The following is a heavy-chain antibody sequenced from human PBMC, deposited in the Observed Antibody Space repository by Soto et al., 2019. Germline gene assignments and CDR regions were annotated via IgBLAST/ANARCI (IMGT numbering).Heavy chain of an antibody. Sequence: ASVKVSCKASGYTFTSYGISWVRQAPGQGLEWMGWISAYNGNTNYAQKLQGRVTMTTDTSTSTAYMELRSLRSDDTAVYYCARVRHSDPEATIFDYWGQGTQVTVSS. D-gene: IGHD5-12*01. J-gene: IGHJ4*02. V-gene: IGHV1-18*04. CDR2: ISAYNGNT. CDR1: GYTFTSYG. CDR3: ARVRHSDPEATIFDY.